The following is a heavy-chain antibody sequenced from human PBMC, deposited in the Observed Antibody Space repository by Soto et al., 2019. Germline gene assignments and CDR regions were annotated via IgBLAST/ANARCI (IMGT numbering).Heavy chain of an antibody. CDR1: GYTFTRYD. Sequence: QVQLVQSGAEVRTPGASVKVSCKASGYTFTRYDINWVRQATGQGPEWMGWMNPDRGNTGYVQKFQGRVTMTRNTAISTAYVELSSLRSEDTAVYYCARSVGGSNVNFDYWGQGTLVTVSS. V-gene: IGHV1-8*01. J-gene: IGHJ4*02. CDR2: MNPDRGNT. D-gene: IGHD3-10*01. CDR3: ARSVGGSNVNFDY.